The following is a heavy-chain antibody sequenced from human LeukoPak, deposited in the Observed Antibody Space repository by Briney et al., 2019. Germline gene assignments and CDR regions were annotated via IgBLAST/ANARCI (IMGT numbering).Heavy chain of an antibody. CDR3: ARRPGRGSYGYYFDY. V-gene: IGHV4-34*01. CDR2: INHSGST. CDR1: GGSFSGYY. D-gene: IGHD1-26*01. J-gene: IGHJ4*02. Sequence: PSETLSLTCAVYGGSFSGYYWSWIRQPPGKGLEWIGEINHSGSTNYNPSLKSRVTISVDTSKNQFSLKLSSVTAADTAVYYCARRPGRGSYGYYFDYWGQGTLVTVSS.